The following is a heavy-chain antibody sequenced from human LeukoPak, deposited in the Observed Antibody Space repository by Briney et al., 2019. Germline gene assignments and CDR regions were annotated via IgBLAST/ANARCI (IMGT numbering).Heavy chain of an antibody. CDR3: MSDFYDSSGLDAFDI. CDR2: ISAYNGNT. D-gene: IGHD3-22*01. J-gene: IGHJ3*02. Sequence: GASVKVSCKASGYTFTSYGISWARQAPGQGREWMGWISAYNGNTNYAQKLQGRVTMTTDTSTSTAYMELRSLRSDDTAVYYCMSDFYDSSGLDAFDIWGQGTMVTVSS. CDR1: GYTFTSYG. V-gene: IGHV1-18*01.